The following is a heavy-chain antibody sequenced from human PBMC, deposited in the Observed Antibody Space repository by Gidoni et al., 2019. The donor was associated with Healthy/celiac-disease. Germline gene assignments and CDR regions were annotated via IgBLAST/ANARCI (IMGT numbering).Heavy chain of an antibody. CDR1: GGSISSSSYY. J-gene: IGHJ6*02. V-gene: IGHV4-39*01. D-gene: IGHD4-17*01. CDR3: ARGKVTTYGMDV. CDR2: IYYSGST. Sequence: QLQLQESGPGLVKPSETLSLTCTVSGGSISSSSYYWGWIRQPPGKGLEWIGSIYYSGSTYYNPSLKSRVTISVDTSKNQFSLKLSSVTAADTAVYYCARGKVTTYGMDVWGQGTTVTVSS.